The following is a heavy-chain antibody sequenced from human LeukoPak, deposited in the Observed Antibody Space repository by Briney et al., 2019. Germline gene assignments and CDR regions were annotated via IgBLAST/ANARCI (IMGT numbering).Heavy chain of an antibody. J-gene: IGHJ6*02. CDR2: INPNSGGT. CDR3: ARVPGIAAAGTVGGLGMEV. D-gene: IGHD6-13*01. Sequence: ASVKVSCKASGYTFTGYYMHWVRQAPGQGLEWMGWINPNSGGTNYAQKFQGRVNMTRDPYISTAYMELRRLRSDDTALYYCARVPGIAAAGTVGGLGMEVWGQGTTVTVSS. CDR1: GYTFTGYY. V-gene: IGHV1-2*02.